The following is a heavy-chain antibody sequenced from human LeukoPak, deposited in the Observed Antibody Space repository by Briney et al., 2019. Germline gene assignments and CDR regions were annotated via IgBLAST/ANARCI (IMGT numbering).Heavy chain of an antibody. Sequence: PGGSLRLSCAASGFSFSTYAMSWVRQAPGKGLEWVSGISGRGDNTDYADSVKGRFTISRDNAKNSLYLQMNSLRAEDTAVYYCARGGYCSSSVCYSLNAFDIWGQGTMFTVSS. CDR1: GFSFSTYA. CDR2: ISGRGDNT. V-gene: IGHV3-23*01. D-gene: IGHD2-2*01. CDR3: ARGGYCSSSVCYSLNAFDI. J-gene: IGHJ3*02.